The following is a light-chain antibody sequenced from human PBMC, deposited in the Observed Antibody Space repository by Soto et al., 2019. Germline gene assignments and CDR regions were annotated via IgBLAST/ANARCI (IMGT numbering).Light chain of an antibody. J-gene: IGKJ3*01. CDR3: LKHNSYPRT. Sequence: DIQMTQSQSSLSASVGDRVTITCRASQGIRTDLTWYQQKPGKAPKRLIYAASSLQSGVPSRFSGSGSGTEFTLTISSLQPEDFATYYCLKHNSYPRTFGPGTQVEIK. CDR2: AAS. CDR1: QGIRTD. V-gene: IGKV1-17*01.